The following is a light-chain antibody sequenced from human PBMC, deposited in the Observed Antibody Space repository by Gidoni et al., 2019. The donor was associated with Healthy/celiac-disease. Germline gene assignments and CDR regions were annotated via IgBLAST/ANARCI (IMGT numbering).Light chain of an antibody. CDR1: QSISSY. V-gene: IGKV1-39*01. CDR3: QQSYSTLYT. Sequence: IQMTQSPSSLSASVGDRVTITCRASQSISSYLNWYQQKPGKAPKLLSYAASSLKSGVPSRFSGSGSGTDFTLTISSLQPEDFATYYCQQSYSTLYTFGQGTKLEIK. CDR2: AAS. J-gene: IGKJ2*01.